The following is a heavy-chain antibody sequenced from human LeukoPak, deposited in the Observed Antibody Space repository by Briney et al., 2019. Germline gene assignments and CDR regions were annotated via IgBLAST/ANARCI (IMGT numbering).Heavy chain of an antibody. Sequence: SETLSLTCAVSGYSISSDYYWGWIRQPPGKGLEWIGNVDPSGSTYYNPSPKSRATISLDTSKKQFSLKLTSVTAADTAVYYCETVGASHYGDWYFAYWGQGTLVTVSS. J-gene: IGHJ4*02. V-gene: IGHV4-38-2*01. CDR1: GYSISSDYY. CDR2: VDPSGST. D-gene: IGHD4-17*01. CDR3: ETVGASHYGDWYFAY.